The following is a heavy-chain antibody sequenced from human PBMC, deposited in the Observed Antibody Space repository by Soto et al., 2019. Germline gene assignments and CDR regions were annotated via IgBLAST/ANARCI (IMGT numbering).Heavy chain of an antibody. CDR1: GFTFSSSA. D-gene: IGHD6-19*01. Sequence: QMQLVQSGPEVKKPGTSVKVSCKASGFTFSSSAMQWERQARGQRLEWIGWIVVGSGHTNYAQKFQERVTITRDMSTTTAYMELSSLRFEDTAVYYCAAKLYSRGGGHWGQGTLVTVSS. V-gene: IGHV1-58*02. CDR3: AAKLYSRGGGH. CDR2: IVVGSGHT. J-gene: IGHJ4*02.